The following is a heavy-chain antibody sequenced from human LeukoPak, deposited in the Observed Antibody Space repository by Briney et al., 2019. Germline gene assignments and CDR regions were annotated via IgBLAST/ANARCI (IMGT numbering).Heavy chain of an antibody. V-gene: IGHV3-23*01. D-gene: IGHD3-10*01. CDR2: ISGSGGST. Sequence: GGSLRLSCAASGFTFSNAWMSWVRQAPGKGLEWVSAISGSGGSTYYADSVKGRFTISRDNSKNTLYLQMNSLRAEDTAVYYCAKDGPGGDYYYYGMDVWGKGTTVTVSS. CDR1: GFTFSNAW. CDR3: AKDGPGGDYYYYGMDV. J-gene: IGHJ6*04.